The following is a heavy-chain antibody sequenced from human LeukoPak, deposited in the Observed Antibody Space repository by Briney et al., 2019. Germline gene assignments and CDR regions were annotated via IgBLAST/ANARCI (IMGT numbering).Heavy chain of an antibody. CDR1: GYTFTSYG. J-gene: IGHJ6*02. CDR3: ARAVGYCTNGVCYYYYGMDV. CDR2: ISAYNGNT. V-gene: IGHV1-18*01. Sequence: ASVKVSCTASGYTFTSYGISWVRQAPGQGLEWMGWISAYNGNTNYAQKLQGRVTMTTDTSTSTAYMELRSLRSDDTAVYYCARAVGYCTNGVCYYYYGMDVWGQGTTVTVSS. D-gene: IGHD2-8*01.